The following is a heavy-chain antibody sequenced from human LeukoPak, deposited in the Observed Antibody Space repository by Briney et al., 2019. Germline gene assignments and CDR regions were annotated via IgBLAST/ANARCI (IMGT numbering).Heavy chain of an antibody. CDR3: LTGRHSYYYMDV. D-gene: IGHD3-10*01. V-gene: IGHV3-23*01. CDR1: GFTFSNYG. CDR2: ISGRGGST. J-gene: IGHJ6*03. Sequence: GGSLRLSCSASGFTFSNYGMSWVRQAPGKGLGWVSAISGRGGSTYYAYSVKRRFTISSDNSKIKLYVQMNILRADDTALCYCLTGRHSYYYMDVWGKGTTVTVSS.